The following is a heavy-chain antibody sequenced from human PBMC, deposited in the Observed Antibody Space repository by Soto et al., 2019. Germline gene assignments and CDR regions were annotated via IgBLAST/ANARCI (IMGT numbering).Heavy chain of an antibody. Sequence: SGPTLVNPTQTLTLTCTFSGFSLSTSGMCVSWIRQPPGKALEWLARIDWDDDKYYSTSLKTRLTISKDTSKNQVVLTMTNMDPVDTATYYCARIRRPEYSGYDSFFDYWGQGTLVTVSS. CDR2: IDWDDDK. J-gene: IGHJ4*02. CDR1: GFSLSTSGMC. CDR3: ARIRRPEYSGYDSFFDY. D-gene: IGHD5-12*01. V-gene: IGHV2-70*11.